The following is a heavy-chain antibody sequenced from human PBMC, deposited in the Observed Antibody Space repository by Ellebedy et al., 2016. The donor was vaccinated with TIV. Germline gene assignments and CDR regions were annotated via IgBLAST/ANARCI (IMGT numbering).Heavy chain of an antibody. CDR1: GYTFTRYF. CDR3: ARGVSAGSGWLDP. J-gene: IGHJ5*01. Sequence: PGGSLRLSCQGSGYTFTRYFITWVRQMPGKGLQWMGRIDPRDSYTNYSPSLGGQVTISADKSISTAYLQWSSLKASDSAIYYWARGVSAGSGWLDPWGPGTLVTVSS. CDR2: IDPRDSYT. V-gene: IGHV5-10-1*01. D-gene: IGHD3-3*01.